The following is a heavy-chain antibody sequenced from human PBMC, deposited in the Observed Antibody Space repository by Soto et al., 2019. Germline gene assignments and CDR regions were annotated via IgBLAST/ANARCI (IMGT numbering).Heavy chain of an antibody. Sequence: ASVKVSCKASGYTFTSYALRWVRHAPGQGLEWMGWISTYNGNTNYAQNLQGRVTMTTDISTNTAYMELRSLRSDDTAVYYCARVVGGIPVAGSWNWFDPWGQGTLVTVSS. V-gene: IGHV1-18*04. CDR1: GYTFTSYA. CDR2: ISTYNGNT. J-gene: IGHJ5*02. CDR3: ARVVGGIPVAGSWNWFDP. D-gene: IGHD6-19*01.